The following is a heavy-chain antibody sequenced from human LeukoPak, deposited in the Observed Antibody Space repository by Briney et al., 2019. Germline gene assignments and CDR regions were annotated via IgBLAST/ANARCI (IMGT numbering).Heavy chain of an antibody. CDR3: ARGWELHD. D-gene: IGHD1-26*01. Sequence: ASVEVSCKASAHTLTTYGISWVRQAPGHGLEWLGWINSKETQTNRAQKLQGRVTMTTDTSTSTAFLDLRSLRSDDTAVYFCARGWELHDWGQGTLVTVSS. CDR2: INSKETQT. J-gene: IGHJ4*02. CDR1: AHTLTTYG. V-gene: IGHV1-18*01.